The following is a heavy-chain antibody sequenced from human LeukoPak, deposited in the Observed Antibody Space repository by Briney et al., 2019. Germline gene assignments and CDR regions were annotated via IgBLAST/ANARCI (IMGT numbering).Heavy chain of an antibody. J-gene: IGHJ3*02. CDR3: ASSSYCSGGSCYSENAFDI. CDR2: IYYSGST. V-gene: IGHV4-59*01. D-gene: IGHD2-15*01. CDR1: GGSISSYY. Sequence: KPSETLSLTCTVSGGSISSYYWSWIRQPPGKGLEWIGYIYYSGSTNYNPPLKSRVTISVDTSKNQFSLKLSSVTAADTAVHYCASSSYCSGGSCYSENAFDIWGQGTMVTVSS.